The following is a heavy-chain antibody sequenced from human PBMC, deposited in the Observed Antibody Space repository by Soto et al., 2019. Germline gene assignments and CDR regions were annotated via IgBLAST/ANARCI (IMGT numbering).Heavy chain of an antibody. J-gene: IGHJ6*02. D-gene: IGHD3-3*01. CDR3: ARVGIFGGVMKPNYYYYGMDV. Sequence: ASVKVSCKASGYTFTGYYMHWVRQAPGQGLEWMGWINPNSGGTNYAQKFQGWVTMTRDTSISTAYMELSRLRSDDTAVYYCARVGIFGGVMKPNYYYYGMDVWGQGTTVTVSS. CDR2: INPNSGGT. V-gene: IGHV1-2*04. CDR1: GYTFTGYY.